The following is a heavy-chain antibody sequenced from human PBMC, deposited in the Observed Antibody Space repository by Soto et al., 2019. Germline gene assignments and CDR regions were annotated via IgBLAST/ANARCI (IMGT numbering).Heavy chain of an antibody. J-gene: IGHJ6*03. D-gene: IGHD6-6*01. CDR2: ISSNGVVT. V-gene: IGHV3-64*01. Sequence: EVQLAESGGGLAQPGGSLRLSCAASGFTLSGYAMDWVRQAPGKGLEDVSGISSNGVVTYYANSVQGRFTISRDNSKNTVYLQMGSLRPEDMAVYYCARRARPDFYYMDVWGKGTTVTVSS. CDR1: GFTLSGYA. CDR3: ARRARPDFYYMDV.